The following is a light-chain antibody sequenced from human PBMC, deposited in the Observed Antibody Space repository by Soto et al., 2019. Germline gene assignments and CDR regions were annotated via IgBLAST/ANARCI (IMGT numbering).Light chain of an antibody. CDR1: SRDIGSYNL. Sequence: QSVLTQSASGSGTPGQSSTISCTGTSRDIGSYNLVSWYQQHPGKAPTLMIYQGSMRPSGVSTRFSGSKSGNTASLTISGLQAEDEADYYCCSYASTSTYLFGTGTKVTVL. J-gene: IGLJ1*01. CDR3: CSYASTSTYL. CDR2: QGS. V-gene: IGLV2-23*01.